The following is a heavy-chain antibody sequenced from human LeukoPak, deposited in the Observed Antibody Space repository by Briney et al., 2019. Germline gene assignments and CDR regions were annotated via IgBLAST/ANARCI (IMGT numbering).Heavy chain of an antibody. J-gene: IGHJ4*02. CDR2: IGSGGLTT. V-gene: IGHV3-23*01. Sequence: SGGSLRLSCAASGFTFSSYSMNWVRQAPGKGLEWVSGIGSGGLTTYYTDSVKGRFTISRDNSKNTLYLQVNSLRADDTAIYYCAKSGATIWTFNYWGQGALVTVSS. CDR1: GFTFSSYS. D-gene: IGHD5-12*01. CDR3: AKSGATIWTFNY.